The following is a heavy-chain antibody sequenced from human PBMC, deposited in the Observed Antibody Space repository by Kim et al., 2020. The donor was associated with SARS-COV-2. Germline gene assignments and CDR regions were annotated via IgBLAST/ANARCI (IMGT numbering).Heavy chain of an antibody. CDR3: TRGKVGATH. D-gene: IGHD1-26*01. Sequence: GTTEYAASVKGRFTISRDDSKSIAYLQMNSLKTEDTAVYYCTRGKVGATHWGQGTLVTVSS. CDR2: GTT. J-gene: IGHJ4*02. V-gene: IGHV3-49*02.